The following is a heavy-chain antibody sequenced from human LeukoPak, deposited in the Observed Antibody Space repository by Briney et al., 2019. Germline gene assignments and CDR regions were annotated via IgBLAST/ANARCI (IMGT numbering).Heavy chain of an antibody. D-gene: IGHD3-10*01. CDR3: ARGDYYGSPKVVAA. CDR2: INPNNGGT. Sequence: GASVKVSCKASGYTFTGYYMHWVRQAPGQELEWMGWINPNNGGTNYAQKFQGRVTMTRDTSISTAYMELSRLRSDDTAVYYCARGDYYGSPKVVAAWGQGTLVTVSS. J-gene: IGHJ5*02. CDR1: GYTFTGYY. V-gene: IGHV1-2*02.